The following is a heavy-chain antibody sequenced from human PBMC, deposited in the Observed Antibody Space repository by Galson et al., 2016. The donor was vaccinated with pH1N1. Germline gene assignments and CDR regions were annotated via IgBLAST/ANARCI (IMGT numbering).Heavy chain of an antibody. Sequence: TLSLTCSVSGDSISIGGSSWTWIRQHPGKGLEWIGYIYYSGSTFYNPSLKSRFSISVDTSKNQFSLKLNSLTPADAAIYFCARGAAVPFRGNWFAPWGRGTLVTVSS. D-gene: IGHD3-10*01. CDR2: IYYSGST. V-gene: IGHV4-31*03. CDR1: GDSISIGGSS. CDR3: ARGAAVPFRGNWFAP. J-gene: IGHJ5*02.